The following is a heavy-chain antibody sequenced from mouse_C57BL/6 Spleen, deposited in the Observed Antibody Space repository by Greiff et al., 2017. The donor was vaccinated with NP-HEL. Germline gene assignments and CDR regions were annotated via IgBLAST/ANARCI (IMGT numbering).Heavy chain of an antibody. CDR2: IHPSDSYT. CDR3: AISYYDYLYYAMDY. V-gene: IGHV1-74*01. Sequence: VQLQQPGAELVKPGASVKVSCKASGYTFTSYWMHWVKQRPGQGLEWIGRIHPSDSYTNYNQKFKGKATLTVDKSSSTAYMQLSSLTSEDSAVFYCAISYYDYLYYAMDYWGQGTSVTVSS. CDR1: GYTFTSYW. D-gene: IGHD2-4*01. J-gene: IGHJ4*01.